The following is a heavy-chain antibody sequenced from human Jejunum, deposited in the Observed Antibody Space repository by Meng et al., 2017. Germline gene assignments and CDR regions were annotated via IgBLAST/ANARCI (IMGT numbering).Heavy chain of an antibody. Sequence: SAKVSRKAVGDTLTNYYVHWVRQAPGQGLEWMGLSNPSGGRTNYAQKFQGRVTMTRDTSTRTVNMELSTLRSEDTAVYYCAREFTGGYFDYWGQGTLVTVSS. V-gene: IGHV1-46*01. CDR2: SNPSGGRT. D-gene: IGHD3-16*01. J-gene: IGHJ4*02. CDR1: GDTLTNYY. CDR3: AREFTGGYFDY.